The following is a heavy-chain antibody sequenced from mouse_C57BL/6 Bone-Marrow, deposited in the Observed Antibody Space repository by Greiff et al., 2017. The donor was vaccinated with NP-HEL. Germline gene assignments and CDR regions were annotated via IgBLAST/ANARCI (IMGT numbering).Heavy chain of an antibody. CDR2: VYPGCGST. J-gene: IGHJ2*01. CDR3: AREVHYYGSVEY. V-gene: IGHV1-55*01. D-gene: IGHD1-1*01. Sequence: QVQLQQPGAELVKPGASVKMSCKASGYSFTSYWITWVKQRPGQGLEWIGDVYPGCGSTNYNEKFKSKATLTVDTTTSTADMRLSRLTSEDSADYYCAREVHYYGSVEYWGQGTTLTV. CDR1: GYSFTSYW.